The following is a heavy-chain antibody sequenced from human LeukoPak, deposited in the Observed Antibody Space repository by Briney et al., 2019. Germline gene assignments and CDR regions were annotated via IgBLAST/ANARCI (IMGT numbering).Heavy chain of an antibody. Sequence: PSETLSPTCTVSGGSISSGDYYWSWIRQPPGKGLEWIVYIYYSGSTYYNPSLKSRVTISVDTSKNQFSLKLSSVTAADTAIYYCARAPLDCSGGSCYYWYFDLWGRGTLVTVSS. CDR1: GGSISSGDYY. CDR3: ARAPLDCSGGSCYYWYFDL. CDR2: IYYSGST. D-gene: IGHD2-15*01. V-gene: IGHV4-30-4*08. J-gene: IGHJ2*01.